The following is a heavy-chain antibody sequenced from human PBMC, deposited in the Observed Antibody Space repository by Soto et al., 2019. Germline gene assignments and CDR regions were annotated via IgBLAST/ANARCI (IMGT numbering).Heavy chain of an antibody. Sequence: GGSLRLSCAGSGFVLNKYSVNWVRQAPGKGLEWVSSISSTGDFIHFAESVEGRFTISRDNAENSVYLQMNSLTVEDTAMYYCARGIAGAVTNWFDTWGQGILVTVSS. V-gene: IGHV3-21*01. CDR2: ISSTGDFI. D-gene: IGHD6-13*01. CDR1: GFVLNKYS. J-gene: IGHJ5*02. CDR3: ARGIAGAVTNWFDT.